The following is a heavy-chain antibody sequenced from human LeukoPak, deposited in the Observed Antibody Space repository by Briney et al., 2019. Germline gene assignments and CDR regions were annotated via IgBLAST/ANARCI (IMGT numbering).Heavy chain of an antibody. V-gene: IGHV5-51*01. J-gene: IGHJ4*02. Sequence: GESLKISCKGSGYSFSNYWIGWVRQMPGKGLEWMGIIYPDDSETRYSPSFRGQVTISADKSINTAYLQWRSLKASDTATYYCARRKTNRRNSSGHTGGGYWGQGTLVTVSS. CDR1: GYSFSNYW. CDR3: ARRKTNRRNSSGHTGGGY. CDR2: IYPDDSET. D-gene: IGHD6-19*01.